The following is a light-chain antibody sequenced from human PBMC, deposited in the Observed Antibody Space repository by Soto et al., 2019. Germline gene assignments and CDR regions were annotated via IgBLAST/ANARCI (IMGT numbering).Light chain of an antibody. CDR1: QDINVY. Sequence: DIQMTQSPSSLSASVGDRLTIACRATQDINVYLSWYQKKPGRAPDLLIYGASNLHVGVPLRFSGSGSGTDFTLTITDLQPEDFATYYCQQNFSPSVTFGGGTTVEIK. CDR2: GAS. J-gene: IGKJ4*01. CDR3: QQNFSPSVT. V-gene: IGKV1-39*01.